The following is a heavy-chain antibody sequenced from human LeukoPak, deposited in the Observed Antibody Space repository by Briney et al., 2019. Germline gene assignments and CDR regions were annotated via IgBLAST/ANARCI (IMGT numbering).Heavy chain of an antibody. CDR3: ASLVQQIVTTGAWFDP. D-gene: IGHD4-4*01. J-gene: IGHJ5*02. Sequence: ASVKVSCKASGGTFSSYAISWVRQAPGQGLEWMGRIIPILGIANYAQKFQGRVTITADKSTSTAYMELSSLRSEDTAVYYCASLVQQIVTTGAWFDPWGQGTLVTVSS. CDR1: GGTFSSYA. V-gene: IGHV1-69*04. CDR2: IIPILGIA.